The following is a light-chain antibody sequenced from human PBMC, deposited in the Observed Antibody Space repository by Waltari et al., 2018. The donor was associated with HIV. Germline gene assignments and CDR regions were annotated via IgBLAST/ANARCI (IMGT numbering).Light chain of an antibody. Sequence: QSALTQPPSASGPPGQRVTISCSGSSSNIGRNYVYWYLQLPGTAPKLLIYRNNQRPSGVPDRFSGSKSGTSASLAISGLRSEDEADYYCASWDDSLSVVFGGGTKLTVL. CDR3: ASWDDSLSVV. V-gene: IGLV1-47*01. CDR2: RNN. CDR1: SSNIGRNY. J-gene: IGLJ2*01.